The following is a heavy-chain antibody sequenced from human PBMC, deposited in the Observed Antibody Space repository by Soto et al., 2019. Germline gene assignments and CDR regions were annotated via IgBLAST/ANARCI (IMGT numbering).Heavy chain of an antibody. D-gene: IGHD2-2*01. CDR1: GFTFNNYA. CDR2: ISYDGNNK. J-gene: IGHJ4*02. Sequence: QVQLVESGGGVVQPGRSLRLSCAASGFTFNNYAIHWVRQAPGKGLEWVAVISYDGNNKFYADSVKGRFTISRDNSKNTVYLQMNSLRAEDTAVYYCARDLGRGVLVPAAYTFDYWGQGTLVTVSS. CDR3: ARDLGRGVLVPAAYTFDY. V-gene: IGHV3-30-3*01.